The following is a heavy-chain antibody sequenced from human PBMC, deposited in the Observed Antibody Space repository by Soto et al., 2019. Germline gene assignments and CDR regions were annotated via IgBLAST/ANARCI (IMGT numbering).Heavy chain of an antibody. CDR3: ARGGAVVVVAATLDYYYYGMDV. CDR2: TYYRSKWYN. V-gene: IGHV6-1*01. D-gene: IGHD2-15*01. CDR1: GDSVSSNSAA. Sequence: SQTLSFTCAISGDSVSSNSAAWNWIRQSPSRGLEWLGRTYYRSKWYNDYAVSVKSRITINPDTSKNQFSLQLNSVTPEDTAVYYCARGGAVVVVAATLDYYYYGMDVWGQGTTVTVSS. J-gene: IGHJ6*02.